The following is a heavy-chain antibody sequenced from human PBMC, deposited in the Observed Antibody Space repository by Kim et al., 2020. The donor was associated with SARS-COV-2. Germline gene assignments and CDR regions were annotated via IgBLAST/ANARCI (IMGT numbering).Heavy chain of an antibody. J-gene: IGHJ4*02. Sequence: GGSLRLSCAASGFTFSSYWMSWVRQAPGKGLEWVANIKQDGSEKYYVDSVKGRFTISRDNAKNSLYLQMNSLRAEDTAVYYCARDPHVLRFLEWLIYFDYWGQGTLVTVSS. V-gene: IGHV3-7*01. CDR2: IKQDGSEK. CDR3: ARDPHVLRFLEWLIYFDY. CDR1: GFTFSSYW. D-gene: IGHD3-3*01.